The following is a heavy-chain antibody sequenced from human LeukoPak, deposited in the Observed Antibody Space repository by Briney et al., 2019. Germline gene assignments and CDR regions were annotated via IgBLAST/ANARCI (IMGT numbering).Heavy chain of an antibody. D-gene: IGHD6-19*01. CDR1: GFTFSSYA. CDR2: ISYDGSNK. CDR3: ARDVGGWSDY. V-gene: IGHV3-30*04. Sequence: GGSLRLSCAASGFTFSSYAMHWVRQAPGKGLEWVAVISYDGSNKYYADSVKGRFTISRDNSKNTLYLQMNSLRAEDTAVYYCARDVGGWSDYWGQGTLVTVSS. J-gene: IGHJ4*02.